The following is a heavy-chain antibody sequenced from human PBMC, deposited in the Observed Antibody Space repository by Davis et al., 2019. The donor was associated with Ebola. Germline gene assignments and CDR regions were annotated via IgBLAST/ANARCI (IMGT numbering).Heavy chain of an antibody. CDR3: ARAGDFGMDV. D-gene: IGHD2-8*02. V-gene: IGHV3-30*02. J-gene: IGHJ6*02. Sequence: GESLKISCAASGFTFSEYIMHWVRQAPGKGLEWVARIRYDGGNEEYADSVKGRFTVSRDNSENTLYLQMKILGADDTAVFYCARAGDFGMDVWGQGTTVTVSS. CDR2: IRYDGGNE. CDR1: GFTFSEYI.